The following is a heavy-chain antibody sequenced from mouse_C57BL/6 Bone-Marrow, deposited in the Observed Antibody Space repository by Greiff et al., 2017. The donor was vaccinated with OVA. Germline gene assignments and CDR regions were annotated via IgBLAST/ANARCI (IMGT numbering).Heavy chain of an antibody. CDR1: GYTFTSYW. D-gene: IGHD2-5*01. CDR2: IDPSDSYT. V-gene: IGHV1-69*01. J-gene: IGHJ2*01. CDR3: ARSYYSNLFFDY. Sequence: QVQLQQPGAELVMPGASVKLSCKASGYTFTSYWMHWVKQRPGQGLEWIGEIDPSDSYTNYHQQFKGKSTLTVDKSSSTAYMQLSSLTSDDSAVYYCARSYYSNLFFDYWGQGTTLTGSS.